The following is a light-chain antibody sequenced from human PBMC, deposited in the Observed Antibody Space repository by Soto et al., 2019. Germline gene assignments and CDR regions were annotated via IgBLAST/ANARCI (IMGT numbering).Light chain of an antibody. J-gene: IGLJ1*01. V-gene: IGLV1-44*01. CDR2: NVN. CDR3: AAWDDSLNAL. Sequence: LKPMIYNVNTRPSGVPDRFSGSKSGNTASMTISGLQPEDEADYYCAAWDDSLNALFGTGTKVTVL.